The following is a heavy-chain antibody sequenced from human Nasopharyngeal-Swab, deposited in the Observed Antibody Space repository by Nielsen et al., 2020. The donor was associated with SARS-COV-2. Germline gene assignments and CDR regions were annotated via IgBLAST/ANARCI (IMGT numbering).Heavy chain of an antibody. D-gene: IGHD6-19*01. CDR3: AKASSGWFAKAYYFDY. Sequence: GESLKISCAASGFTFSNYGLHWVRQAPGKGLEWVAVISYDGSNKYYADSVKGRFTISRDNSKNTLYLQMNSLRAEDTAVYYCAKASSGWFAKAYYFDYWGQGTLVTVSS. CDR1: GFTFSNYG. V-gene: IGHV3-30*18. J-gene: IGHJ4*02. CDR2: ISYDGSNK.